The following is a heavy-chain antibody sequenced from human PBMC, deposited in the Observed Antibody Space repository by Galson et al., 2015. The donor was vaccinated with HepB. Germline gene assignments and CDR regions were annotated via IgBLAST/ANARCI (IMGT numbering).Heavy chain of an antibody. J-gene: IGHJ5*02. D-gene: IGHD2-15*01. Sequence: SVKVSCKASGYTFSSYSITWVRQAPGQGLEWMGWINPYKRDTEYAQNFQGRVTLTADRSTTTAYMELRSLRSDDTAVYFCARGALLLGVGATQNNWFDPWGQGTLVTVSS. CDR1: GYTFSSYS. CDR2: INPYKRDT. V-gene: IGHV1-18*01. CDR3: ARGALLLGVGATQNNWFDP.